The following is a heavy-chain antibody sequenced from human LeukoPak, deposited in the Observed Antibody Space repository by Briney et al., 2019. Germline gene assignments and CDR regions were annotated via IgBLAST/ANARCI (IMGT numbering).Heavy chain of an antibody. CDR3: ARHPEENDYYDSSGYYWYFDL. Sequence: SETLSLTCTVSGGSITHYYWSWIRQPPGKGLEWIGYIFYSGNTNYNPSLKSRVTISVDTSKNQFSLKLSSVTAADTAVYYCARHPEENDYYDSSGYYWYFDLWGRGTLVTVSS. D-gene: IGHD3-22*01. V-gene: IGHV4-59*08. J-gene: IGHJ2*01. CDR1: GGSITHYY. CDR2: IFYSGNT.